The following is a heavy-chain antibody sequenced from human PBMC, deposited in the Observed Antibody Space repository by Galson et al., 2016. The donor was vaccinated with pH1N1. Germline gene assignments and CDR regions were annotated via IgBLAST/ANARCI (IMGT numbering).Heavy chain of an antibody. Sequence: SLRLSCAASGFTFSDYWMTWVRQAPGKGLEWVANIKQDGSEKYYVDSVKGRFTISRDNAKNSLYLQTNSLRVEDTAVYYCANFRLNPWGQGTLVTVSS. V-gene: IGHV3-7*01. CDR2: IKQDGSEK. CDR1: GFTFSDYW. D-gene: IGHD3-10*01. CDR3: ANFRLNP. J-gene: IGHJ5*02.